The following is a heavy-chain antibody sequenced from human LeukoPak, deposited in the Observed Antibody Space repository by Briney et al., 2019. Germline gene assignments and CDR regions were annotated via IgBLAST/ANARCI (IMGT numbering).Heavy chain of an antibody. CDR1: GGSISSSSYY. CDR2: IYYSGST. J-gene: IGHJ3*02. Sequence: PSETLSLTCTVSGGSISSSSYYWGWIRQPPGKGLERIGSIYYSGSTYYNPSLKSRVTISVDTSKNQFSLKLSSVTAADTAVYYCARHRYSSSSFAFDIWGQGTMVTVSS. CDR3: ARHRYSSSSFAFDI. V-gene: IGHV4-39*01. D-gene: IGHD6-6*01.